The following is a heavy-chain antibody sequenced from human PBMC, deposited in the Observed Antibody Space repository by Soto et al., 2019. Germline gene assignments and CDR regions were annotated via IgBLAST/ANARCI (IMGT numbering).Heavy chain of an antibody. Sequence: GGSLRLSCAASGFTFSNYWMTWVRQAPGKGLEWVADMKQDGSEKYYVDSVKGRFTISRDNAKNSLYLQMSSLRAEDTAVYYCARGSGDIYYFDYWGQGALVTVSS. J-gene: IGHJ4*02. CDR3: ARGSGDIYYFDY. CDR1: GFTFSNYW. CDR2: MKQDGSEK. D-gene: IGHD2-15*01. V-gene: IGHV3-7*01.